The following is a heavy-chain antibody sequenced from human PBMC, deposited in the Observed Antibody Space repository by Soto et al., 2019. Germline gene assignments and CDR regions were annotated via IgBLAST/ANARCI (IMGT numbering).Heavy chain of an antibody. V-gene: IGHV4-59*01. D-gene: IGHD4-17*01. J-gene: IGHJ4*02. Sequence: SETLSLTCTVSGGSINNYYWSWIRQPPGKGLEWIGYIYYSGSTNYNPSLKSRVTISVDTSKNQFSLKLASVTAADTAVYYCARRYGASFDFCGQGTLVTVSS. CDR2: IYYSGST. CDR1: GGSINNYY. CDR3: ARRYGASFDF.